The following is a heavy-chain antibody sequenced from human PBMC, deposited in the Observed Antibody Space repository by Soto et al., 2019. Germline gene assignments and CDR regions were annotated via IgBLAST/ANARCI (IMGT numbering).Heavy chain of an antibody. J-gene: IGHJ4*02. CDR3: ARDLGPNPFDY. V-gene: IGHV3-7*01. CDR1: GFTFSTSW. Sequence: EVQLVESGGGLVQPGGSLRLSCAASGFTFSTSWMTWVRQAPGKGLEWVANIKEDGSETYYLDSVKGRFTVSKDNAKNSLYLQMNSLRAEDTAVYYCARDLGPNPFDYWGQGTLVTVSS. CDR2: IKEDGSET.